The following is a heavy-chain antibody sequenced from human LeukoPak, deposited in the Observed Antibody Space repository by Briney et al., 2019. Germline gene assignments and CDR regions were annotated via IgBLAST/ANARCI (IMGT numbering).Heavy chain of an antibody. D-gene: IGHD6-6*01. CDR2: IGTAGDT. CDR1: GFTFSSYD. J-gene: IGHJ5*02. V-gene: IGHV3-13*01. Sequence: GGSLRLSCAASGFTFSSYDMHWVRRATGKGLEWVSAIGTAGDTYYPGSVKGRFTISRENAKNSLYLQMNSLRAGDTAVYYCARGHSSSSGDWFDPWGQGTLVTVSS. CDR3: ARGHSSSSGDWFDP.